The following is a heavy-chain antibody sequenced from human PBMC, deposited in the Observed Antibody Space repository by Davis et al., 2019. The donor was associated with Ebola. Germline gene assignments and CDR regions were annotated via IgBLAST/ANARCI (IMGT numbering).Heavy chain of an antibody. Sequence: GGSLRLSCVGSGFTFHDYAMHWVRQAPGKGLEWVSFISGDGGSTDYADSVKGRFTVSRDNNKESLYLQMNDLRTDDTALYYCAADGGATQGFDYWGQGTLVTVSS. D-gene: IGHD1-26*01. CDR3: AADGGATQGFDY. CDR2: ISGDGGST. CDR1: GFTFHDYA. J-gene: IGHJ4*02. V-gene: IGHV3-43*02.